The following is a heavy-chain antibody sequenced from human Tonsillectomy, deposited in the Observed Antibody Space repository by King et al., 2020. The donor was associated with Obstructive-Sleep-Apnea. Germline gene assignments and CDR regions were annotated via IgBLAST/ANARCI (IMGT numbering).Heavy chain of an antibody. D-gene: IGHD5-18*01. CDR3: AGTLHSGYSYGSPDGFDY. CDR2: INPNSGGT. V-gene: IGHV1-2*04. CDR1: GYTFTGYY. J-gene: IGHJ4*02. Sequence: VQLVESGAEVKKPGASVKVSCKASGYTFTGYYMHWVRQAPGQGLEWMLGINPNSGGTNYAQRFQGWCTRTRDTTNSTAHMELSRLRSDDTAVYYCAGTLHSGYSYGSPDGFDYWGQGTLVTVSS.